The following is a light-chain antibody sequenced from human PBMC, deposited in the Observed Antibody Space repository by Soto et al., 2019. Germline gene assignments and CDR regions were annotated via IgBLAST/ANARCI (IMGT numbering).Light chain of an antibody. Sequence: EVVMTQFPLSLPVALGQAASISCRSSQSLVRSNGNTYSNSFHQRPGRSPRRLIYMVSNRDSGVPDRFSGSGSGTDFTLKISRVESDDVGIYYCMQGMDWPRPVGQGTIVDIK. CDR3: MQGMDWPRP. J-gene: IGKJ1*01. V-gene: IGKV2-30*02. CDR2: MVS. CDR1: QSLVRSNGNTY.